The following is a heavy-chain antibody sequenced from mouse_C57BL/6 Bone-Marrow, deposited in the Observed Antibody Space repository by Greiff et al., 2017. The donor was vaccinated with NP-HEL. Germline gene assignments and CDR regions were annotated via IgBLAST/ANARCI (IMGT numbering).Heavy chain of an antibody. Sequence: EVQLVESGPVLVKPGASVKMSCKASGYTFTDYSMNWVKQSHGKSLEWIGVIYPYNGGTSYNQKFKGKATLTVDKSSSTTYMELNSMTSEDAAADYCARRGLLYYFDYWDRGPALPVSS. CDR3: ARRGLLYYFDY. CDR1: GYTFTDYS. J-gene: IGHJ2*01. V-gene: IGHV1-19*01. D-gene: IGHD3-1*01. CDR2: IYPYNGGT.